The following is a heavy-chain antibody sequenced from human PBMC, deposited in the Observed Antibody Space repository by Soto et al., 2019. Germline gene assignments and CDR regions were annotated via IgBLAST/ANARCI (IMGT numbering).Heavy chain of an antibody. J-gene: IGHJ6*02. V-gene: IGHV3-33*01. Sequence: QVQLVESGGGVVQPGRSLRLSCAASGFTFSSYGMHWVRQAPGKGLEWVAVIWYDGSNKYYADSVKGRFTISRDNSKNTLYLQMSSLRAEDTAVYYCARDQGHYDILTGYYYYGMDVWGQGTTVTVS. CDR2: IWYDGSNK. D-gene: IGHD3-9*01. CDR3: ARDQGHYDILTGYYYYGMDV. CDR1: GFTFSSYG.